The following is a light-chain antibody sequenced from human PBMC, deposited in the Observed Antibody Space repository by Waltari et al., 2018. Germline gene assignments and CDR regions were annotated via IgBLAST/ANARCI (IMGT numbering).Light chain of an antibody. V-gene: IGKV3-20*01. Sequence: LILTQSPATLSLSPGERATLSCRASQSVSSYLAWYQQKPGQAPRLLIYGASSRATGIPDRFSGSGSGTEFTLTISSLEPEDFAVYYCQKYSSSPFTFGPGTKLDIK. CDR1: QSVSSY. CDR3: QKYSSSPFT. CDR2: GAS. J-gene: IGKJ3*01.